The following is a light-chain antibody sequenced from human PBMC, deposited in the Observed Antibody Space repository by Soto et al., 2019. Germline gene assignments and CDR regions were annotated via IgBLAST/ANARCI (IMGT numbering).Light chain of an antibody. J-gene: IGLJ1*01. CDR1: SRDVGAYVY. V-gene: IGLV2-14*01. CDR3: ISYTGSSTSYV. Sequence: QSALTQPSSASGSPGESVTMSCTGTSRDVGAYVYVSWFQQHPGKAPKLMIYEVSNRPSGVSSRFSGSKSGNTASLTISGLQAEDEADYYCISYTGSSTSYVFGSGTKLTVL. CDR2: EVS.